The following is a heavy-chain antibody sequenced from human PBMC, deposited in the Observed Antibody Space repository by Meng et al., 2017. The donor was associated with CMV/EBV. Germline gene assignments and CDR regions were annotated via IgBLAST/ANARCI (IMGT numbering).Heavy chain of an antibody. J-gene: IGHJ4*02. V-gene: IGHV3-73*01. CDR3: TTNSYLGYCSSTSCVGY. CDR2: IRSKANSYAT. CDR1: GFTFSGSA. Sequence: GESLKISCAASGFTFSGSAMRWVRQASGKGLEWVGRIRSKANSYATAYAASVKGRFTISRDDSKNTAYLQMNSLKTEDTAVYYCTTNSYLGYCSSTSCVGYWGQGTLVTVSS. D-gene: IGHD2-2*01.